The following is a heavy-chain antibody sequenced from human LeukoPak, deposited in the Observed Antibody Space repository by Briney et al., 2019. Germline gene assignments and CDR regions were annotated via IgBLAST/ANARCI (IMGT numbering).Heavy chain of an antibody. CDR1: GFSVSSNY. J-gene: IGHJ4*02. Sequence: GGSLRLSCAASGFSVSSNYMSWVRQAPGKGLTWVSVIYSSGSTYYADSVKGRFAISRDDSKNTLHLQMNSLRAEDTAMYYCTRAHGRVTRDAYLDYWGQGTLVTVSS. CDR2: IYSSGST. CDR3: TRAHGRVTRDAYLDY. D-gene: IGHD3/OR15-3a*01. V-gene: IGHV3-53*01.